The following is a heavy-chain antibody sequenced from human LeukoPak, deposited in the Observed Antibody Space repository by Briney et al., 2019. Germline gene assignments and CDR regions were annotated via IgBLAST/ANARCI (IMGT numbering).Heavy chain of an antibody. CDR2: IWYDGSNK. CDR3: ARDFFVGRFDY. CDR1: GFTFSSYG. J-gene: IGHJ4*02. D-gene: IGHD2-15*01. V-gene: IGHV3-33*01. Sequence: GGSLRLSCAASGFTFSSYGMHWVRQAPGKGLEWVAVIWYDGSNKYYADSVKGRFTISRDNSKNTLYLQMNSLRAEDTAVYYCARDFFVGRFDYWGQGTLVTVSS.